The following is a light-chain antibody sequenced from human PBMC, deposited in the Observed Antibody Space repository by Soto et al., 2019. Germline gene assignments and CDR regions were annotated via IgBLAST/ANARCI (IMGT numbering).Light chain of an antibody. CDR1: QRVSSSY. CDR2: GAS. CDR3: QQSYTTPT. J-gene: IGKJ1*01. V-gene: IGKV3-20*01. Sequence: EIVLTQSPGTLSWSPGERANISCRASQRVSSSYLAWYQQKPGQAPRLLIYGASTRATGVPARFSGGGSGTDFTLTISSLQPEDFATFYCQQSYTTPTFGQGTKVDIK.